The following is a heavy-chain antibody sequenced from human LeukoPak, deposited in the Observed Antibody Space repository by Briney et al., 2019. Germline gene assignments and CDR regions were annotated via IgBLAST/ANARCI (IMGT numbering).Heavy chain of an antibody. Sequence: ASVKVSCKASGYTFTNYYMHWVRQAPGQGLEWMGIINPSGGTTNYAQKFQGRVTMTRDMSTSTVYMELSSLRSDDTAVYYCARGLQENLAWLKAFSSFDIWGQGTMVTVSS. D-gene: IGHD5-24*01. CDR3: ARGLQENLAWLKAFSSFDI. J-gene: IGHJ3*02. V-gene: IGHV1-46*01. CDR2: INPSGGTT. CDR1: GYTFTNYY.